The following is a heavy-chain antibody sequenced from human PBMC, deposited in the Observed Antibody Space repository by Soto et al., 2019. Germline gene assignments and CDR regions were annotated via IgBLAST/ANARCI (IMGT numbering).Heavy chain of an antibody. D-gene: IGHD3-3*01. V-gene: IGHV4-30-4*01. CDR3: VRSCDFWSGYFPSRYHDGLDV. CDR2: IYYSGST. J-gene: IGHJ6*02. Sequence: PSETLSLTCTVSGASINSGDSYWSWIRQPPGEGLEWIGYIYYSGSTYYNPSLKSRVSISVDTSKNHFSLRLSSVTAADTAVFYCVRSCDFWSGYFPSRYHDGLDVWGPGIAVTVSS. CDR1: GASINSGDSY.